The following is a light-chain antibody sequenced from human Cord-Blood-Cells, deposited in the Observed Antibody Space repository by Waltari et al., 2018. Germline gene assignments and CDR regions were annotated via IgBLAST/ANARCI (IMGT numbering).Light chain of an antibody. J-gene: IGKJ2*03. Sequence: DIVMTQPPDSLAVSLGERATINCKSSQSVLYSSNNKNYLAWYQQKPGQPPKLLIYWASTRESGVPDRFSGSGSGTDFTLTISSLQAEDGAVYYCQQYYSTPYSFGQGTKLEIK. CDR1: QSVLYSSNNKNY. V-gene: IGKV4-1*01. CDR3: QQYYSTPYS. CDR2: WAS.